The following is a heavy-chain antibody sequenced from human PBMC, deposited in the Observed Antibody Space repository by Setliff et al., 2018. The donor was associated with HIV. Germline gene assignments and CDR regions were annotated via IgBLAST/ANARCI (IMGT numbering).Heavy chain of an antibody. CDR2: MNPNSGNT. Sequence: ASVKVSCKASGGTFSSYAISWVRQATGQGLEWMGWMNPNSGNTGYAQKFQGRVTITRNTFISTAYMELSSLRSEDTAVYYCARGLGSGSYYNYYYYYMDVWGKGTTVTVSS. J-gene: IGHJ6*03. D-gene: IGHD3-10*01. CDR3: ARGLGSGSYYNYYYYYMDV. V-gene: IGHV1-8*03. CDR1: GGTFSSYA.